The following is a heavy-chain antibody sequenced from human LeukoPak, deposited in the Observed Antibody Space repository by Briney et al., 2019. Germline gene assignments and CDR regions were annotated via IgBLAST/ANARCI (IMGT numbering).Heavy chain of an antibody. J-gene: IGHJ6*02. V-gene: IGHV3-21*01. D-gene: IGHD2-2*01. CDR2: ISSSSSYI. CDR1: GFTFSSYS. Sequence: GGSLRLSCAASGFTFSSYSMDWVRQAPGKGLEWVSSISSSSSYIYYADSVKGRFTISRDNAKNSLYLQMNSLRAEDTAVYYCARDDCSSTSCYHYGMDVWGQGTTVTVSS. CDR3: ARDDCSSTSCYHYGMDV.